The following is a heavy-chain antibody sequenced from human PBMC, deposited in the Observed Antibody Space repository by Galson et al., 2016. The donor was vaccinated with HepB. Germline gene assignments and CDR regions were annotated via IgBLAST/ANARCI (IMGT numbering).Heavy chain of an antibody. CDR2: ISNSGTYI. CDR3: TRVPVRNTGPVTTW. Sequence: SLRLSCAASGFNFSSFSINWVRQAPGKGLEWASSISNSGTYIHYADSVKGRFTISRDNAKNSVFLQMSSLRVDDTAVYYCTRVPVRNTGPVTTWWGQGTLVTVSS. CDR1: GFNFSSFS. V-gene: IGHV3-21*01. J-gene: IGHJ4*02. D-gene: IGHD4-17*01.